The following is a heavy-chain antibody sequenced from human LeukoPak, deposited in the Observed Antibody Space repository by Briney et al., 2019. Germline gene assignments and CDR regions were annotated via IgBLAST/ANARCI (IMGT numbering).Heavy chain of an antibody. CDR3: ARGPLYSNYRVAAFDI. Sequence: ASVKVSCKASGYTFTNYGISWVRQAPGQGLEWMGWISAFNGDSNYAQKLQGRVTMTTDTSTSTAYMELRSLRSDDTAVYYCARGPLYSNYRVAAFDIWGQGTMVTVSS. J-gene: IGHJ3*02. CDR2: ISAFNGDS. D-gene: IGHD4-11*01. V-gene: IGHV1-18*01. CDR1: GYTFTNYG.